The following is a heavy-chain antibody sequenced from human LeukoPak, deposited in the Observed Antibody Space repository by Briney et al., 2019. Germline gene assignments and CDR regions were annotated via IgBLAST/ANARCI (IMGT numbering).Heavy chain of an antibody. D-gene: IGHD6-19*01. CDR3: ARARQWLGHFDY. CDR2: INHSGST. V-gene: IGHV4-34*01. Sequence: SETLSLTCAVYGGSFSGYYWSWIRQPPGKGLEWIGEINHSGSTDYNPSLKSRVTISVDTSKNQFSLKLSSVTAADTAVYYCARARQWLGHFDYWGQGTLVTVSS. J-gene: IGHJ4*02. CDR1: GGSFSGYY.